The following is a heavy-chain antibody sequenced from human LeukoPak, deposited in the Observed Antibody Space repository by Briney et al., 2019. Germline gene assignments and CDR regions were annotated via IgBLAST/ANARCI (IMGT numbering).Heavy chain of an antibody. CDR2: ISSSSSTI. V-gene: IGHV3-48*01. D-gene: IGHD3-3*01. CDR1: GFTFSSYA. Sequence: GGSLRLSCVASGFTFSSYAMNWVRQAPGKGLEWVSYISSSSSTIYYADSVKGRFTISRDNAKNSLYLQMNSLRAEDTAVYYCARGAGYYDFWDWGQGTLVTVSS. CDR3: ARGAGYYDFWD. J-gene: IGHJ4*02.